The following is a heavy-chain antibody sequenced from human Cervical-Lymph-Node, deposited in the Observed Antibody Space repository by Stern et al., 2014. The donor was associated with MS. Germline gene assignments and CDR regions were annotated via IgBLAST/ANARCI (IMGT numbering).Heavy chain of an antibody. CDR1: GFSLTTSGMS. CDR3: PRRALRWGYLDS. Sequence: ESGPALVKPTQTLTLTCTFSGFSLTTSGMSVTWIRQPPGKALEWLARIDWDDNKYYRTSLKTRLTISKDPPKNQVVLTVTNMDPVATAPYYWPRRALRWGYLDSWGQGILVPVSP. V-gene: IGHV2-70*11. CDR2: IDWDDNK. J-gene: IGHJ4*02. D-gene: IGHD2-21*02.